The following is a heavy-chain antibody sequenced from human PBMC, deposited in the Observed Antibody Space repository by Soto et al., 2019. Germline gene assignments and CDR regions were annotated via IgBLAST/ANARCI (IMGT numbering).Heavy chain of an antibody. V-gene: IGHV4-39*01. CDR1: GGSIISSSYY. Sequence: SETLSLNCTVSGGSIISSSYYWGWIRWPPGKGLEWIGSIYYSGSTYYNPSLKSRVTISVDTSKNQFSLKLSSVTAADTAAYYCARLALPLNIVATTYGMDVWGQGTTVT. D-gene: IGHD5-12*01. J-gene: IGHJ6*02. CDR3: ARLALPLNIVATTYGMDV. CDR2: IYYSGST.